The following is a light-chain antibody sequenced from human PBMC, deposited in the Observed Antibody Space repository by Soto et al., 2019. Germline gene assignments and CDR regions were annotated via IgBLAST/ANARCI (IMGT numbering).Light chain of an antibody. Sequence: VVMTQSPATLSVSPGKRATLSCRASRSVTSHLAWYQQKPGQAPMLLIYGASTRATGIPARFSGSGSGTEFTLTISSLQSEDFAVYYCQQYNTWSTFGQGTKVDI. J-gene: IGKJ1*01. V-gene: IGKV3-15*01. CDR2: GAS. CDR3: QQYNTWST. CDR1: RSVTSH.